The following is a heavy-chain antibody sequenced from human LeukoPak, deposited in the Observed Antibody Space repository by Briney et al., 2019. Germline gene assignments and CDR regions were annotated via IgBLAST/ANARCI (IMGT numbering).Heavy chain of an antibody. CDR2: INHSGST. J-gene: IGHJ4*02. CDR1: GGSFSGYY. Sequence: SETLSLTCAVYGGSFSGYYWSWIRQPPGKGLEWIGEINHSGSTNYNPSLKSRVTISVDTSKNQFSLKLSSVTAAGTAVYYCARGDYYDSSGYYYYFDYWGQGTLVTVSS. CDR3: ARGDYYDSSGYYYYFDY. V-gene: IGHV4-34*01. D-gene: IGHD3-22*01.